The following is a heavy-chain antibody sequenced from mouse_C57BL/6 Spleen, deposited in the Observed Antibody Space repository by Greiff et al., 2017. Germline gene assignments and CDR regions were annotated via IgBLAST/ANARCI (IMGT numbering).Heavy chain of an antibody. J-gene: IGHJ3*01. Sequence: EVQRVESGGGLVKPGGSLKLSCAASGFTFSSYAMSWVRQTPEKRLEWVATISDGGSYTYYPANVKGRFPISRDNARNNLYLQMSQLKSEDTAMYYCAKSYGYAAWCAYWGQGTLVTVSA. CDR2: ISDGGSYT. D-gene: IGHD2-2*01. CDR1: GFTFSSYA. V-gene: IGHV5-4*01. CDR3: AKSYGYAAWCAY.